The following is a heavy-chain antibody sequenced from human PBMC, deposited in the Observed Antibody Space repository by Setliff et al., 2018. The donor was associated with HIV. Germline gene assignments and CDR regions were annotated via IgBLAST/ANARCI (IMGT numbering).Heavy chain of an antibody. V-gene: IGHV1-69*13. Sequence: SVKVSCKTSGGTFSSFVITWVRQAPGQGLEWMGGIIPMYDTRNYAQKFQGRVTITADESTSTAYMELSSLRSEDTAVYYCARSRTDDGSGRYYNNDWFDSWGQGTQVTVSS. CDR3: ARSRTDDGSGRYYNNDWFDS. CDR1: GGTFSSFV. J-gene: IGHJ5*01. D-gene: IGHD3-10*01. CDR2: IIPMYDTR.